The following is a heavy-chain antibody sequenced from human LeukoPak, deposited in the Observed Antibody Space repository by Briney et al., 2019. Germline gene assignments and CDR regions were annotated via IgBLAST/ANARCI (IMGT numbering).Heavy chain of an antibody. CDR3: ARGGVRRFERDNWFDP. CDR1: GGSISSYY. V-gene: IGHV4-59*12. CDR2: IYYSGST. Sequence: SETLSLTCTVSGGSISSYYWSWIRQPPGKGLEWIGYIYYSGSTNYNPSLKSRVTISVDTSKNQFSLKLSSVTAADTAVYYCARGGVRRFERDNWFDPWGQGTLVTVSS. D-gene: IGHD3-9*01. J-gene: IGHJ5*02.